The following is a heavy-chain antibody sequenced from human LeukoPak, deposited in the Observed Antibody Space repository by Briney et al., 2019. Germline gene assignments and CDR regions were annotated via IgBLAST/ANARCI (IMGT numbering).Heavy chain of an antibody. D-gene: IGHD3-10*01. CDR3: ARDVLWFGVRRFDP. CDR2: ISVYNGNT. J-gene: IGHJ5*02. V-gene: IGHV1-18*01. CDR1: GYTFTSYG. Sequence: ASVKVSCKASGYTFTSYGISWVRQAPGQGLEWMGWISVYNGNTNYAQKLQGRVTMTTDTSTSTAYMELRSLRSDDTAVYYCARDVLWFGVRRFDPWGQGTLVTVSS.